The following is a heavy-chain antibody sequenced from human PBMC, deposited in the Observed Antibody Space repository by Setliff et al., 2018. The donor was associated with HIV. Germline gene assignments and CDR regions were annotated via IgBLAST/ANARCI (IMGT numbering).Heavy chain of an antibody. D-gene: IGHD3-22*01. CDR2: ISGHNGYT. V-gene: IGHV1-18*01. CDR1: GYTFNDYG. J-gene: IGHJ4*02. CDR3: ARDRSSTGDYNEEHLFEY. Sequence: ASVKVSCKASGYTFNDYGISWVRQAPGHGLEWMGWISGHNGYTNYAQKVQDRVTMTTDTSMSTAYMELRGLRSDDTAVYYCARDRSSTGDYNEEHLFEYWGQGTLVTVSS.